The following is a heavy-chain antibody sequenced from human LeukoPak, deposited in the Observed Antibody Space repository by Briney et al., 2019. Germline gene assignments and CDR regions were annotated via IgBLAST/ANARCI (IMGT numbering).Heavy chain of an antibody. CDR2: INPNSGGT. CDR1: GYTFTGYY. Sequence: ASVKVSRKASGYTFTGYYMHWVRQAPGQGLEWMGRINPNSGGTNYAQKFQGRVTMTRDTSISTAYMELSRLRSDDTAVYYCARGGLGCSGGSCYSAFDIWGQGTMVTVSS. J-gene: IGHJ3*02. V-gene: IGHV1-2*06. CDR3: ARGGLGCSGGSCYSAFDI. D-gene: IGHD2-15*01.